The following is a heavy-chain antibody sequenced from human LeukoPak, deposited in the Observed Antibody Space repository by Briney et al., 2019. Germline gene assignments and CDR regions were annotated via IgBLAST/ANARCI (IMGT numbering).Heavy chain of an antibody. J-gene: IGHJ4*02. D-gene: IGHD2-15*01. CDR3: ARSNCSGGSCYDY. Sequence: GASVKVSCKASGGTFSSYAISWVRQAPGQGLEWMGRIIPILGIANYAQKFQGRVTITADKSTSTAYMELSSLRSEDTAVYYCARSNCSGGSCYDYWGQGTLVTVSS. CDR1: GGTFSSYA. V-gene: IGHV1-69*04. CDR2: IIPILGIA.